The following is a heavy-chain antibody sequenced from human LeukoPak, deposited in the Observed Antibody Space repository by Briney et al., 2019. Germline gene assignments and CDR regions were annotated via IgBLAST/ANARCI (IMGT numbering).Heavy chain of an antibody. V-gene: IGHV4-61*02. CDR2: IYTSGST. CDR3: VREGGYCSGGSSSSGFFFDY. D-gene: IGHD2-15*01. J-gene: IGHJ4*02. CDR1: GGSISSSSYY. Sequence: PSETLSLTCTVSGGSISSSSYYWSWIRQPAGKGLEWIGRIYTSGSTNYNPSLKSRVTMSVDTSKNQFSLKLSSVTAAGTAVFYCVREGGYCSGGSSSSGFFFDYWGQGTLVTVSS.